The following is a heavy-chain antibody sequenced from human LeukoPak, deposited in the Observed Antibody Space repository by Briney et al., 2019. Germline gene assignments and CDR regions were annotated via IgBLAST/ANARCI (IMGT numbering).Heavy chain of an antibody. D-gene: IGHD7-27*01. CDR1: RFSFSNYA. V-gene: IGHV3-7*01. CDR3: GRGHWGLDY. CDR2: IKQDGSEK. Sequence: PGGSLRLSCAASRFSFSNYAMHWVRQAPGKGLEWVANIKQDGSEKYYVDSVKGRFTISRDNAKSSLYLQMNSLRAEDTAVYYCGRGHWGLDYWGQGALVTVSS. J-gene: IGHJ4*02.